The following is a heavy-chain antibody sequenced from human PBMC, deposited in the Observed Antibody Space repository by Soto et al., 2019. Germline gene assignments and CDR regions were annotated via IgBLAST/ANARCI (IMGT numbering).Heavy chain of an antibody. CDR2: ISGSGGTT. J-gene: IGHJ3*02. D-gene: IGHD6-6*01. CDR3: AKKTDSSSPWGALDI. Sequence: EVQLLESGGGLVQPGGSLRLSCAASGFTFSSYAMTWVRQAPAQGLEWVSGISGSGGTTYYADSVKGRFTISRDSSKNTLYLQMDSLRVEDTAVYYCAKKTDSSSPWGALDIWVQGTMVSVFS. CDR1: GFTFSSYA. V-gene: IGHV3-23*01.